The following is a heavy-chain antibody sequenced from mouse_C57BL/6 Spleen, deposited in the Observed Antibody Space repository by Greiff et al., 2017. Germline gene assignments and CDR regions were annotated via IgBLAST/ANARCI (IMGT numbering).Heavy chain of an antibody. CDR1: GYTFTSYW. J-gene: IGHJ1*03. Sequence: QVQLQQPGAELVMPGASVKLSCKASGYTFTSYWMHWVKQRPGQGLEWIGEIDPSDSYTIYNQKFKGKSTLTVDKSSSTAYMQLSSLTSEDSAVYDCARSPFPRYFDVWGTGTTVTVSS. V-gene: IGHV1-69*01. CDR3: ARSPFPRYFDV. CDR2: IDPSDSYT.